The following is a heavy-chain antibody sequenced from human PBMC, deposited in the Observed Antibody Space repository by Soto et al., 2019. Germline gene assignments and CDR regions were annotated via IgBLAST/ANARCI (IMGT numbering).Heavy chain of an antibody. V-gene: IGHV5-51*01. CDR2: IYPGDSDT. J-gene: IGHJ6*02. D-gene: IGHD3-22*01. CDR1: GYTFTNYR. CDR3: ARNRDYYDSSGFAIPTSAYYYYYGMDV. Sequence: GASLKISCKGSGYTFTNYRLGWVRQMPGKGLEWVGIIYPGDSDTRYSPSFQGQVTISADXSISPAYLQWSSLKASDTAMYYCARNRDYYDSSGFAIPTSAYYYYYGMDVWGQGTTVTVSS.